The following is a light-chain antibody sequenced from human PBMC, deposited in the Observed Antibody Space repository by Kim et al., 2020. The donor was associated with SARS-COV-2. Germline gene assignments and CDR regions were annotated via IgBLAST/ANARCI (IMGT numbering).Light chain of an antibody. V-gene: IGLV3-1*01. Sequence: SVSPGKTASITCSGDKLGDKYACWYQKKPGQSPVLVIYQDSKRPSGIPERFSGSNSGNTATLTISGTQAMDEADYYCQAWDSSTGVFGTGTKVTVL. CDR3: QAWDSSTGV. CDR2: QDS. CDR1: KLGDKY. J-gene: IGLJ1*01.